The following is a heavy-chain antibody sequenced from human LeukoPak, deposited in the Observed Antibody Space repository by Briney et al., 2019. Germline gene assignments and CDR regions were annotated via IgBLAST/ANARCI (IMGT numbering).Heavy chain of an antibody. CDR1: GGSISSYY. CDR2: IYYSGST. CDR3: ARGVDSSSCNV. D-gene: IGHD6-13*01. V-gene: IGHV4-59*01. Sequence: SETLSLTCTVSGGSISSYYWSWIRQPPGKGLEWIGYIYYSGSTNYNPSLKSRVTISVDTSKNQFSLKLSSVTAADTAVYYCARGVDSSSCNVWGQGTTVTVSS. J-gene: IGHJ6*02.